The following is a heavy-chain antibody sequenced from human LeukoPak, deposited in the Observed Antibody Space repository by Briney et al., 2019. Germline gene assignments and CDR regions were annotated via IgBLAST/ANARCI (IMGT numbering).Heavy chain of an antibody. V-gene: IGHV4-34*01. CDR1: GGSFSGYY. CDR3: ARERVGASGGAFDF. D-gene: IGHD1-26*01. CDR2: INHSGST. Sequence: SETLSLTCAVYGGSFSGYYWSWIRQPPGKGLEWIGEINHSGSTNYNPSLKSRVTISVDTSKNQFSLKLTSVTAADTAVYYCARERVGASGGAFDFWGQGTMVTVSS. J-gene: IGHJ3*01.